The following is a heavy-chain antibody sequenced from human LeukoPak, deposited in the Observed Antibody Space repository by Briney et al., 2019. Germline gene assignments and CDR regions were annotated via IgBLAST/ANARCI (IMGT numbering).Heavy chain of an antibody. Sequence: PSETLSLTCTVSGGSISSSSYYWGWIRQPPGKGLEWIGSIYYSGSTYYNPSLKSRVTISVDTSKNQFSLKLSSVTAADTAVYYCATKYSSSWIDAFDIWGQGTMVTVSS. CDR1: GGSISSSSYY. CDR2: IYYSGST. CDR3: ATKYSSSWIDAFDI. V-gene: IGHV4-39*01. J-gene: IGHJ3*02. D-gene: IGHD6-13*01.